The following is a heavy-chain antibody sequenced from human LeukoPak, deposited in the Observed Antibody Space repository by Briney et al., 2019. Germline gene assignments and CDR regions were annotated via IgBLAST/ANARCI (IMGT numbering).Heavy chain of an antibody. D-gene: IGHD3-16*01. J-gene: IGHJ4*02. CDR2: INPNSGGT. CDR1: GYTFTGYY. CDR3: ARDYELIGHKDMDPALYFDY. V-gene: IGHV1-2*02. Sequence: ASVKVSCKASGYTFTGYYMHWVRQAPGQGLEWMGWINPNSGGTNYAQKFQGRVTMTRDTSISTAYMELSRLRSDDTAVYYCARDYELIGHKDMDPALYFDYWGQGTLVTVSS.